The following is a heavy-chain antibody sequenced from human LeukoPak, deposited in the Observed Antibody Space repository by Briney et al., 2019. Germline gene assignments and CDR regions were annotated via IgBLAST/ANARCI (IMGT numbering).Heavy chain of an antibody. CDR1: GFTFSSYG. CDR2: IRYDGSNE. Sequence: PGGSLRLSCEASGFTFSSYGMYWLRQAPGKGLEWVTFIRYDGSNEYYADSVKGRFTISRDNSKNTLYLQMNSLRAEDTAMYYCAKDGGYFFFDSWGQGTLVTVSS. D-gene: IGHD6-19*01. CDR3: AKDGGYFFFDS. V-gene: IGHV3-30*02. J-gene: IGHJ4*02.